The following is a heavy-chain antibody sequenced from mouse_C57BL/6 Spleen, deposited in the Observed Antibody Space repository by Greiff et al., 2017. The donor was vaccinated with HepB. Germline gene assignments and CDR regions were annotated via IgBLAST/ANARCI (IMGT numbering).Heavy chain of an antibody. CDR1: GYTFTSYT. J-gene: IGHJ2*01. CDR3: ARWAPISTVVANDY. D-gene: IGHD1-1*01. Sequence: QVQLQQSGAELARPGASVKMSCKASGYTFTSYTMHWVKQRPGQGLEWIGYINPSSGYTKYNQKFKDKATLTADNSSSTAYMQLSSLTSEDTAVYYCARWAPISTVVANDYWGQGTTLTVSS. V-gene: IGHV1-4*01. CDR2: INPSSGYT.